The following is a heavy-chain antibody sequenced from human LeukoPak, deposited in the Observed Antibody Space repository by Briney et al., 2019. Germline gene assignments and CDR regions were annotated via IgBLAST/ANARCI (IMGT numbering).Heavy chain of an antibody. CDR2: IYYSGST. CDR3: ARMARVRGPRGFDY. Sequence: IPSETLSLTCTVSGGSISSYYWSWIRQPPGKGLEWIGYIYYSGSTNYNPSLKSRVTISVDTSKNQFSLKLSSVTAADTAVYYCARMARVRGPRGFDYWGQGTLVTVSS. D-gene: IGHD3-10*01. V-gene: IGHV4-59*12. J-gene: IGHJ4*02. CDR1: GGSISSYY.